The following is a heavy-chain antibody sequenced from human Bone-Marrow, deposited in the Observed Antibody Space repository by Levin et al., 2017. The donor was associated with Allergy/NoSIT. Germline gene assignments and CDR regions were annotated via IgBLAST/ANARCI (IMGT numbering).Heavy chain of an antibody. V-gene: IGHV4-39*01. Sequence: SSETLSLTCTVSGGSIISRDYFWAWIRQPPGKGLEWIGSMFHTGSTYSSPSLTRRVTMSVDTSQNQFSLKLSSVTAADTAVYYCARPVGPRDGYYQRRDAFDTWGQGTLVTVSS. D-gene: IGHD5-24*01. CDR1: GGSIISRDYF. CDR2: MFHTGST. J-gene: IGHJ3*02. CDR3: ARPVGPRDGYYQRRDAFDT.